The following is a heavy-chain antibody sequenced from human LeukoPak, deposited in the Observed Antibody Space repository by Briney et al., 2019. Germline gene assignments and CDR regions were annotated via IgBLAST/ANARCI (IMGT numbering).Heavy chain of an antibody. CDR2: INPNSGGT. Sequence: GASVKVSCKASGYTFTGYYMHWVRQAPGQGLEWMGWINPNSGGTNYAQKFQGRVTVTRDTSISTAYMELSSLRSDDTAVYYCASHDSSGYIFDYWGQGTLVTVSS. V-gene: IGHV1-2*02. J-gene: IGHJ4*02. D-gene: IGHD3-22*01. CDR1: GYTFTGYY. CDR3: ASHDSSGYIFDY.